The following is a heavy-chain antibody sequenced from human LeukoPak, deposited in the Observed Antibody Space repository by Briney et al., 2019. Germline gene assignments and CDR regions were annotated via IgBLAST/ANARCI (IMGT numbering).Heavy chain of an antibody. CDR2: FDPEDGET. Sequence: ASVKVSCKASGYTFTSYDINWVRQAPGKGLEWMGGFDPEDGETIYAQKFQGRVTMTEDTSTDTAYMELSSLRSEDTAVYYCATDLSIAAPDYWGQGTLVTVSS. CDR3: ATDLSIAAPDY. J-gene: IGHJ4*02. V-gene: IGHV1-24*01. CDR1: GYTFTSYD. D-gene: IGHD6-6*01.